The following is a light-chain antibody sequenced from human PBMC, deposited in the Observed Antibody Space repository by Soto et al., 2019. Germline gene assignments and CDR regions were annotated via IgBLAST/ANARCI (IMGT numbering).Light chain of an antibody. Sequence: DIQMTQSPSAVAASVGDRVTSTCRASQSISSWLGWYQQKPGKAPKLLIYAASSLQGGVQSRFSGSGSGTDFTLTISSLQPEDFATYYCLQDNTYPLTFGGGTKVDIK. CDR3: LQDNTYPLT. CDR1: QSISSW. J-gene: IGKJ4*01. CDR2: AAS. V-gene: IGKV1-12*01.